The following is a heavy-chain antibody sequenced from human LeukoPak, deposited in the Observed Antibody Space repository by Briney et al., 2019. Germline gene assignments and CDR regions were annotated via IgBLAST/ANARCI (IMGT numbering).Heavy chain of an antibody. CDR2: ISYDGSNK. Sequence: GSLRLSCAASGFTFSSYAMHWVRQAPGKGLEWVAVISYDGSNKYYADSVKSRFTISRDNSKNTLYLQMNSLRAEDTAVYYCARVGYLEYWGQGTLVTVSS. V-gene: IGHV3-30-3*01. D-gene: IGHD3-16*01. J-gene: IGHJ4*02. CDR3: ARVGYLEY. CDR1: GFTFSSYA.